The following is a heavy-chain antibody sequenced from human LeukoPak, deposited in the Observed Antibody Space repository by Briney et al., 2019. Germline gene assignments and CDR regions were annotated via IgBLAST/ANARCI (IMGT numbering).Heavy chain of an antibody. Sequence: GASVKVSCKASGYTFTGYYMHWVRQAPGQGLEWMGWINPNSGGTNYAQKFQGRVTMTRDTSISTAYMELSRLRSDDTAVYYCARPVTYYDFWSGYGWFDPWGQGTLVTVSS. D-gene: IGHD3-3*01. J-gene: IGHJ5*02. CDR1: GYTFTGYY. CDR2: INPNSGGT. CDR3: ARPVTYYDFWSGYGWFDP. V-gene: IGHV1-2*02.